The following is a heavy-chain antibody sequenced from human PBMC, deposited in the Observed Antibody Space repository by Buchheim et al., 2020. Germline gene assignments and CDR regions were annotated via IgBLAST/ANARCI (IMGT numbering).Heavy chain of an antibody. CDR2: IYSTGTT. CDR1: GDSLDSYY. V-gene: IGHV4-4*07. Sequence: QVQLLESGPGLVKPSETLSLTCTVSGDSLDSYYWSWIRQPAGKGLEWMGRIYSTGTTDCNPSLMSRFTMSVDTSKNQFSLKLNSVTAADTAVYYCARGMHIVLSRQRAFDHWGQGTL. D-gene: IGHD2/OR15-2a*01. CDR3: ARGMHIVLSRQRAFDH. J-gene: IGHJ4*02.